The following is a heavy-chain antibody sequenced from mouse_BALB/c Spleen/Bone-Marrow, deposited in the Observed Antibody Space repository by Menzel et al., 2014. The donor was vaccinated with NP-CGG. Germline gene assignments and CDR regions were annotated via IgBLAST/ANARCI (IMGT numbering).Heavy chain of an antibody. J-gene: IGHJ1*01. Sequence: EVQLQQSGAELVKPGASVKLSCTASGFNIKDTYMHWVKQRPEQGLEWIGRIDPANGNTKYDPKFQGKATITADTSSNTAYLQLSSLTSEDTAIYYCATMMTVWYFDVWGAGTTVTVSS. D-gene: IGHD2-4*01. CDR1: GFNIKDTY. CDR3: ATMMTVWYFDV. V-gene: IGHV14-3*02. CDR2: IDPANGNT.